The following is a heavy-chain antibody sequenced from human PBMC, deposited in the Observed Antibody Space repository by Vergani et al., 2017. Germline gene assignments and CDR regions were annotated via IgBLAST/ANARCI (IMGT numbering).Heavy chain of an antibody. Sequence: QVQLVQSGAEVKKPGASVKVSCKASGYTFTSYDINWVRQAPGQGLEWMGWINTNTGNPTYAQGFTGRFVFSLDTSVSTAYLQISSLKAEDTAVYYCARDRRYYDSSGYYYWGYWGQGTLVTVSS. J-gene: IGHJ4*02. CDR3: ARDRRYYDSSGYYYWGY. CDR1: GYTFTSYD. CDR2: INTNTGNP. V-gene: IGHV7-4-1*02. D-gene: IGHD3-22*01.